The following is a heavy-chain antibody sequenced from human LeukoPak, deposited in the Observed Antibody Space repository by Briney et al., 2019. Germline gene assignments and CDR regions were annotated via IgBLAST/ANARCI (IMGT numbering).Heavy chain of an antibody. CDR1: GFTFSSYG. Sequence: GGSLRLSCAASGFTFSSYGMHWVRQAPGKGLEWVAVIWYDGRNKNYAASVKGRFTISRDNSKNTLYLQMNSLRAEDTAVYYCAIGVRAYSGYESVDYWGQGTLVTVSS. CDR2: IWYDGRNK. CDR3: AIGVRAYSGYESVDY. V-gene: IGHV3-33*01. D-gene: IGHD5-12*01. J-gene: IGHJ4*02.